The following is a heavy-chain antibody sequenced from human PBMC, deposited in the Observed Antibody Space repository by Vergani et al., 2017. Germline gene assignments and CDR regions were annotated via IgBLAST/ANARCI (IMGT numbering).Heavy chain of an antibody. CDR2: INHSGST. CDR3: ARGLTVVVVAATRGMDV. Sequence: QVQLQQWGAGLLKPSEPLSLTCAVYGGSFSVSYWSWIRQPPGKGLEWIGEINHSGSTNYNPSLKSRVTISVDTSKNQFSLKLSSVTAADTAVYYCARGLTVVVVAATRGMDVWGQGTTVTVSS. D-gene: IGHD2-15*01. CDR1: GGSFSVSY. J-gene: IGHJ6*02. V-gene: IGHV4-34*01.